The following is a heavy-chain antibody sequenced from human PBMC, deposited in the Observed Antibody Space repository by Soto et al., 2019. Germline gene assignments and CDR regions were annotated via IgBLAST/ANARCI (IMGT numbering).Heavy chain of an antibody. V-gene: IGHV4-39*01. CDR2: IYYSGST. D-gene: IGHD5-12*01. CDR3: ARHAGIVATFGTRIDY. J-gene: IGHJ4*02. Sequence: PSGTLSLTFTVSGGSLSSSSYYWGWVRQPPGKGLEWIGSIYYSGSTYYNPSLKSRVTISVDTSKIQFSLKLSSVTAEDTAVYYCARHAGIVATFGTRIDYWGQGTLVTVSS. CDR1: GGSLSSSSYY.